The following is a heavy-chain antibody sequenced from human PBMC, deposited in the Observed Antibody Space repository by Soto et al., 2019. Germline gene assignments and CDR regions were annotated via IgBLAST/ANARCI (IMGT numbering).Heavy chain of an antibody. J-gene: IGHJ4*02. CDR3: AKDRALQWELQSSFDY. CDR2: IYSGGST. D-gene: IGHD1-26*01. V-gene: IGHV3-53*05. CDR1: GFTVSSNY. Sequence: PGGSLRLSCAASGFTVSSNYMSWVRQAPGKGLEWVSVIYSGGSTYYADSVKGRFTISRDNSKNTLYLQMNSLRAEDTAVYYCAKDRALQWELQSSFDYWGQGTLVTVSS.